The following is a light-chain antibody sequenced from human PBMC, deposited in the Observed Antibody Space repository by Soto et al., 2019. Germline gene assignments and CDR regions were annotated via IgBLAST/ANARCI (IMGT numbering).Light chain of an antibody. CDR2: EDS. CDR1: SGSIASDD. J-gene: IGLJ2*01. Sequence: NFMLTQPHSVSESPGQTVTISCTRSSGSIASDDVQWYQQRPGSAPINVIFEDSQRPSGVHDRFSGSIDSSSNSASLTISRLTTEDAADYYCQSVEVKYVVFGGGTKRTV. CDR3: QSVEVKYVV. V-gene: IGLV6-57*04.